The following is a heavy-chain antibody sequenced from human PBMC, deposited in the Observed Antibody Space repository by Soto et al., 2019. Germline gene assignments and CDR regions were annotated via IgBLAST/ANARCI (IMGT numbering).Heavy chain of an antibody. CDR1: GYTFTSYA. V-gene: IGHV1-3*01. Sequence: GASVKVSCKASGYTFTSYAMHWVRQAPGQRLEWMGWINAGNGNTKYSQKFQGRVTITRDTSASTAYMELSSLRSEDTAVYYCARSRGYCSSTSCYWMNAFDIWGQGTMVTVS. CDR2: INAGNGNT. J-gene: IGHJ3*02. D-gene: IGHD2-2*01. CDR3: ARSRGYCSSTSCYWMNAFDI.